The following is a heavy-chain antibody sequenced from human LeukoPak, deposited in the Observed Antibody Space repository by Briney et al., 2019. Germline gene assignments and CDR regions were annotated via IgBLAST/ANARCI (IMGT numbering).Heavy chain of an antibody. Sequence: SETLSLTSTVPGGSISGISYYWGGTRHPPGRGLGWMGSIYYSGITYYNPSLKSRVTISVDTSKNQFSLKLSSVTAADTAVYYCARLLTTVTTGWFDPWGQGTLVTVSS. D-gene: IGHD4-17*01. J-gene: IGHJ5*02. CDR2: IYYSGIT. CDR3: ARLLTTVTTGWFDP. CDR1: GGSISGISYY. V-gene: IGHV4-39*01.